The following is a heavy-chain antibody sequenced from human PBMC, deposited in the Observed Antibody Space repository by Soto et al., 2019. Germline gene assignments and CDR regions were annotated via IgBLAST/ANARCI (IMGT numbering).Heavy chain of an antibody. Sequence: QLQLQESGPGLVKPSETLSLTCTVSDGSISSYYWSWIRQPPGKGLEWIGYVYSNGDTSFNPSLKRRVTISVDTSRNRFSLRLKSVTAADTAVYYCARRITGDPHFDLWGRGTLVTVSS. D-gene: IGHD1-20*01. CDR1: DGSISSYY. CDR2: VYSNGDT. CDR3: ARRITGDPHFDL. J-gene: IGHJ2*01. V-gene: IGHV4-59*12.